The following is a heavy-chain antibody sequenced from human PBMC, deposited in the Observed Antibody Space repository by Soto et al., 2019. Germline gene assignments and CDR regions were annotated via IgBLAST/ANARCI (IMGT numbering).Heavy chain of an antibody. D-gene: IGHD1-26*01. Sequence: QSQTLSLTCAISGDSVSSNSAAWNWIRQSPSRGLEWLGRTYYRSKWYNDYAVSVKSRITINPDTSKNQFSLQLNSVTPEDTAVYYCARVVKGWELLSRYYYGMDVWGQGTTVTVSS. J-gene: IGHJ6*02. V-gene: IGHV6-1*01. CDR3: ARVVKGWELLSRYYYGMDV. CDR1: GDSVSSNSAA. CDR2: TYYRSKWYN.